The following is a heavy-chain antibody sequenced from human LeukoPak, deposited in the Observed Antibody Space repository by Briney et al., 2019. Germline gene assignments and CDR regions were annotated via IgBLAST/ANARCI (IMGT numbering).Heavy chain of an antibody. V-gene: IGHV4-59*01. CDR3: ARSTTLDLPDY. CDR1: GDSISSYY. CDR2: IYYSGST. J-gene: IGHJ4*02. D-gene: IGHD1-1*01. Sequence: SETLSLTCTVSGDSISSYYWTWIRQPPGKGLEWIGYIYYSGSTNYNPSLKSRVTISVDTSKNQFPLKLNSVTAADTAVYYCARSTTLDLPDYWGQGTLVTVSS.